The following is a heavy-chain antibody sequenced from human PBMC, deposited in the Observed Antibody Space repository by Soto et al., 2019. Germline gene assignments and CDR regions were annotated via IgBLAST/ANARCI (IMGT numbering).Heavy chain of an antibody. Sequence: QITLTESGPTLVKPTQTLTLTRTFSGFSLSTSGVGVGWIRQPPGKALEWLALIYWDADKRYRPSLKSRLSITKDTSKNQVGLTITNMDPVDTATYYGAHRTLSGMDVWGQGTTVTVSS. CDR2: IYWDADK. CDR3: AHRTLSGMDV. V-gene: IGHV2-5*02. CDR1: GFSLSTSGVG. J-gene: IGHJ6*02.